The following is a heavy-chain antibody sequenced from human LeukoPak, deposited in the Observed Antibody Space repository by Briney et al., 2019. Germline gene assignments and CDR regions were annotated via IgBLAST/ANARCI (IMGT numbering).Heavy chain of an antibody. CDR2: IYYSGST. V-gene: IGHV4-39*01. Sequence: SETLSLTCTVSGGSISSSSYYWGWIRQPPGKGLEWIGSIYYSGSTYYNPSLKSRVTISVDTSKNQFSLKLSSVTAADTAVYYCARVSLWPAVAGPHFDYWGQGTLVTVSS. J-gene: IGHJ4*02. D-gene: IGHD6-19*01. CDR1: GGSISSSSYY. CDR3: ARVSLWPAVAGPHFDY.